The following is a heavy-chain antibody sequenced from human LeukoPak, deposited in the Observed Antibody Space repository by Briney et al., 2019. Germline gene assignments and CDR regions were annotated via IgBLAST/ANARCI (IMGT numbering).Heavy chain of an antibody. CDR3: ARGKNWAFDY. Sequence: GRSLSLSWAVSGLTFSSYWMHWVRQPPGKGLVWVSSIQCDGISTSHTDSVKERFIISRDNPKHTLYLQMNSLRAAHTCVSYCARGKNWAFDYGGEGTLVTVSS. CDR1: GLTFSSYW. CDR2: IQCDGIST. D-gene: IGHD7-27*01. J-gene: IGHJ4*02. V-gene: IGHV3-74*01.